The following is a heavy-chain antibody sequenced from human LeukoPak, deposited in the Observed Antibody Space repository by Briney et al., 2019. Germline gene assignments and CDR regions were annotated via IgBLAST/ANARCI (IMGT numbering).Heavy chain of an antibody. J-gene: IGHJ1*01. CDR2: IRYDGSHK. CDR3: TKAGLARPPEY. CDR1: GFTFSSYG. V-gene: IGHV3-30*02. Sequence: GGSLRLSCAASGFTFSSYGMHWVRQAPGKGLEWVAFIRYDGSHKYSADSVKGRFTISRDNSKNTLYLQMNSLIAEDTAAQLCTKAGLARPPEYWSQGTLVTVSS. D-gene: IGHD1-14*01.